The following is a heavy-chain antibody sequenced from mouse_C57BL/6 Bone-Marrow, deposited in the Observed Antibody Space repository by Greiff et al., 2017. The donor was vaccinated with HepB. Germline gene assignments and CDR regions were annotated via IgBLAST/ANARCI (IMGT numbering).Heavy chain of an antibody. CDR2: IHPNSGST. CDR3: ARGHDGYYGYFDV. D-gene: IGHD2-3*01. J-gene: IGHJ1*03. Sequence: QVQLQQSGAELVKPGASVKLSCKASGYTFTSYWMHWVKQRPGQGLEWIGMIHPNSGSTNYNEKFKSKATLTVDKSSSTAYMQLSSLTSEDSAVYYCARGHDGYYGYFDVWGTGTTVTVSS. CDR1: GYTFTSYW. V-gene: IGHV1-64*01.